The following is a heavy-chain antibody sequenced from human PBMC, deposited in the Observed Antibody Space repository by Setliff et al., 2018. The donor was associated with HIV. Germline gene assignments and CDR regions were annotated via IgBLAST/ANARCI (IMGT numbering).Heavy chain of an antibody. CDR2: IYPRDSDT. V-gene: IGHV5-51*01. D-gene: IGHD5-18*01. CDR1: GYNFADYW. Sequence: PGESLKISCQASGYNFADYWIGWVRQMPGKGLEWMGIIYPRDSDTRYSPSFQGQVTISADKSISTAYLQWSSLKASDTAMYYCARWVYSYGSFTPPVQDYYYYYYMDVWGKGTTVTVSS. J-gene: IGHJ6*03. CDR3: ARWVYSYGSFTPPVQDYYYYYYMDV.